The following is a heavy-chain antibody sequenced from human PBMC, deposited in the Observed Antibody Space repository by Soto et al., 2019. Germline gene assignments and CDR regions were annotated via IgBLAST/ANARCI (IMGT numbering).Heavy chain of an antibody. CDR2: IYYSGST. CDR1: GGSISSYY. D-gene: IGHD2-15*01. Sequence: PSETLSLTCTVSGGSISSYYWSWIRQPPGKGLEWIGYIYYSGSTNYNPSLKSRVTISVDTSKNQFSLKLSSVTAADTAVYYCARGPLGYCSGGSCYSAIFDYWGQGTLVTVSS. V-gene: IGHV4-59*01. CDR3: ARGPLGYCSGGSCYSAIFDY. J-gene: IGHJ4*02.